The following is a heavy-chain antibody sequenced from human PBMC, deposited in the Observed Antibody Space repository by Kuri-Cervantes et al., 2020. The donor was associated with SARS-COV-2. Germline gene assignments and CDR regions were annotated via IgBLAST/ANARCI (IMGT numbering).Heavy chain of an antibody. D-gene: IGHD6-13*01. J-gene: IGHJ6*03. Sequence: SVKVSCKASGGTFSSYASSWVRQAPGQGLEWMGGIIPIFGTANYAQKFQGRVTITTDESTSTACMELSSLRSEDTAVYYCAREKWAAAAGTWYYYYMDVWGKGTTVTVSS. V-gene: IGHV1-69*05. CDR1: GGTFSSYA. CDR3: AREKWAAAAGTWYYYYMDV. CDR2: IIPIFGTA.